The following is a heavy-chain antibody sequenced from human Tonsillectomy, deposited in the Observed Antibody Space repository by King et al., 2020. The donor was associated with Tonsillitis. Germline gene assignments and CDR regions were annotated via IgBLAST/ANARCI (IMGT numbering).Heavy chain of an antibody. CDR1: GSTFSSYA. J-gene: IGHJ6*02. CDR2: IRVRGGGT. V-gene: IGHV3-23*04. CDR3: AKEAAYCSSTSCPYFYYVMDV. Sequence: VQLVESGGDLIQPGGSRSLSGAASGSTFSSYAMSWVRQAPGRGREWVSSIRVRGGGTYYADSVRGRFTISRDNSKNTLYLQMNSLRAEDTAVYYCAKEAAYCSSTSCPYFYYVMDVWGQGTTVTVSS. D-gene: IGHD2-2*01.